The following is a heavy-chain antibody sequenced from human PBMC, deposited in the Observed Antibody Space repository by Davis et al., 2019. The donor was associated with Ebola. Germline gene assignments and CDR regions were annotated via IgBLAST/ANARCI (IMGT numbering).Heavy chain of an antibody. V-gene: IGHV4-59*01. CDR1: DGSMSSYY. Sequence: PSETLSLTCTVSDGSMSSYYWGWIRQPPGKGLEWIGSMYYSGSSNYNPSLKSRVTISVDTSKNHFSLKLSSVTAADTAVYYCARIRVTRIFDHWGQGTLVTVSS. J-gene: IGHJ4*02. CDR3: ARIRVTRIFDH. D-gene: IGHD5-18*01. CDR2: MYYSGSS.